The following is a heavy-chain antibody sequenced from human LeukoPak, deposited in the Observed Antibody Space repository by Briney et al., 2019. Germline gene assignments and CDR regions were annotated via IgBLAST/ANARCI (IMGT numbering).Heavy chain of an antibody. CDR1: GGSFSGYY. D-gene: IGHD6-13*01. CDR3: ARENPSGAGTGVDDFDY. Sequence: SETLSLTCAVYGGSFSGYYWSWLRQPPGKGLEWLGEINHSGSTNYNPSLKSRVTISVDTSKNQFSLKLSSVTAADTAVYYCARENPSGAGTGVDDFDYWGQGTLVTVSS. V-gene: IGHV4-34*01. J-gene: IGHJ4*02. CDR2: INHSGST.